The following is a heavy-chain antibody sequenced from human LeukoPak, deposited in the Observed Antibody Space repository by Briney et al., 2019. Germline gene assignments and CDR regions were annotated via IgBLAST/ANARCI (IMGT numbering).Heavy chain of an antibody. CDR2: ISGSGGST. V-gene: IGHV3-23*01. CDR3: ARPRGNVEMATIPFDY. J-gene: IGHJ4*02. Sequence: GGTLRLSCAASGFTFSSYGMSWVRQAPGKGLEWVSGISGSGGSTYYADSVKGRFTISRDNAKNSLYLQMNSLRAEDTAVYYCARPRGNVEMATIPFDYWGQGTLVTVSS. D-gene: IGHD5-24*01. CDR1: GFTFSSYG.